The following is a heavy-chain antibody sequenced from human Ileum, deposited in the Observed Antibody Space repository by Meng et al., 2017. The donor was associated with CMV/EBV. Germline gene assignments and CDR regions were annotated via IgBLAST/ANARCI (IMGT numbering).Heavy chain of an antibody. CDR2: ISSSSSYI. Sequence: GGSLRLSCAASGFTFSSYSMNWVRQAPGKGLEWVSFISSSSSYIYYADSVKGRVTISRYNAKNSLYLQMNSLRGEDTAVYYCARDRGGSSYGLIWGQGTLVTVSS. V-gene: IGHV3-21*01. D-gene: IGHD1-26*01. J-gene: IGHJ4*02. CDR1: GFTFSSYS. CDR3: ARDRGGSSYGLI.